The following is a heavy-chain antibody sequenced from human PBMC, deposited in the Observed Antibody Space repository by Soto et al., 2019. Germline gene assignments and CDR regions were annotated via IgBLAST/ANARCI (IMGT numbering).Heavy chain of an antibody. CDR1: GYTFTSYG. D-gene: IGHD6-13*01. CDR2: ISAYNGNT. J-gene: IGHJ4*02. Sequence: ASVKVSCKASGYTFTSYGISWVRQAPGQGLEWMGWISAYNGNTNYAQKLQGRVTMTTDTSTSTAYMELRSLRSDDTAVYYCARGPFSSSWYTHFDYWGQGTLVTVSS. CDR3: ARGPFSSSWYTHFDY. V-gene: IGHV1-18*04.